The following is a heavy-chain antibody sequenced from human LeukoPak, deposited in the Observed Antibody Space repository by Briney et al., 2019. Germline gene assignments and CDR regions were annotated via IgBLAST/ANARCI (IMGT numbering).Heavy chain of an antibody. J-gene: IGHJ4*02. CDR3: ARFSGSNVWLY. CDR1: GFTFSSYW. D-gene: IGHD1-26*01. V-gene: IGHV3-7*01. Sequence: GGSLRLSCAASGFTFSSYWVSWVRQAPGKGLEWVANIKQDGSEKYYVDSVKGRFTISRDNAKNSLYLQMNSLRAEDTAVYYCARFSGSNVWLYWGQGTLVTVSS. CDR2: IKQDGSEK.